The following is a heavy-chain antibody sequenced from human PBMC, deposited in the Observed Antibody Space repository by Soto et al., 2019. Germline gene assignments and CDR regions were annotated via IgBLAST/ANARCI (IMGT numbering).Heavy chain of an antibody. D-gene: IGHD3-3*01. CDR3: ARDATQKRFMDKNYYTHYSGMDA. Sequence: QMQLVESGGGVVQPGGSLRLSCGSSGFSFSFYGMHWVRQAPGKGLEWVAFIWYARTSKFYADSVKGRFTISRHNSKTTLFLARNNLRAEDTAVYYCARDATQKRFMDKNYYTHYSGMDAWCQGTTVLVSS. CDR1: GFSFSFYG. V-gene: IGHV3-33*01. J-gene: IGHJ6*02. CDR2: IWYARTSK.